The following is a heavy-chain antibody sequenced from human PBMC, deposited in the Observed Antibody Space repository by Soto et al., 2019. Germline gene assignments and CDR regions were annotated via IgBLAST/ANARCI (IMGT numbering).Heavy chain of an antibody. Sequence: QVQLVESGGGLVKPGGSLRLSCAASGFTFSDYYMSWIRQAPGKGLEWVSYISSSSSYTNYADSVKGRFTVSRDNAKNSLYLQMNSLRAEDTAVYYCARGPYCSSTSCYTGGWFDPWGQGTLVTVSS. J-gene: IGHJ5*02. CDR3: ARGPYCSSTSCYTGGWFDP. CDR2: ISSSSSYT. V-gene: IGHV3-11*05. CDR1: GFTFSDYY. D-gene: IGHD2-2*01.